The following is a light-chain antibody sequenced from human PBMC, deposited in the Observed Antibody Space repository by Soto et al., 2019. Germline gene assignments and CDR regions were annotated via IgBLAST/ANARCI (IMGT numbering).Light chain of an antibody. CDR2: GNS. CDR1: SSNIGAGYD. J-gene: IGLJ2*01. CDR3: QSYDSSLIGVV. Sequence: QSALTQPPSVSGAPGQRVTISCNGSSSNIGAGYDVHWYQQLPGTAPKLLIYGNSNRPSGVPDRFSGSKSGTSASLAITGLQAEDEADYYCQSYDSSLIGVVFGGGTNLTVL. V-gene: IGLV1-40*01.